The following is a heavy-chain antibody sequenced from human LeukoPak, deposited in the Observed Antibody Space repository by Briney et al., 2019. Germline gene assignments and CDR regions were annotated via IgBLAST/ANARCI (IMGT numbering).Heavy chain of an antibody. CDR1: GGSISSGGYY. CDR3: ARGVGRTGDRIKTLSDY. CDR2: IYDSGGT. Sequence: SETLSLTCTVSGGSISSGGYYWTWIRQHPGKGLEWIGYIYDSGGTNYNPSLKSRAIISVDTSKNQFSLNLSSVTAADTAVYYCARGVGRTGDRIKTLSDYWGQGTLVPVSS. V-gene: IGHV4-31*03. J-gene: IGHJ4*02. D-gene: IGHD7-27*01.